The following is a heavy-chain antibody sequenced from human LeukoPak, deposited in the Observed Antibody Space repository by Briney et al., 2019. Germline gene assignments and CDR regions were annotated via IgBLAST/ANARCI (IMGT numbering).Heavy chain of an antibody. CDR2: ISGSGGST. V-gene: IGHV3-23*01. Sequence: GGSLRLSCAASGFTFSSYAMSWVRQAPGKGLEWVSAISGSGGSTYYADSVKGRFTISRDNSKNTLYLQMNSLRAEDTAVYYCATWPGYYDYVWGSYQYRGNAFDIWGQGTMVTVSS. CDR1: GFTFSSYA. J-gene: IGHJ3*02. D-gene: IGHD3-16*01. CDR3: ATWPGYYDYVWGSYQYRGNAFDI.